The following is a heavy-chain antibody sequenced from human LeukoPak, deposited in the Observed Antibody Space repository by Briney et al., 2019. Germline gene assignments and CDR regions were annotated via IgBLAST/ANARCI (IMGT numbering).Heavy chain of an antibody. J-gene: IGHJ4*02. CDR3: TKTTRPLGALDH. D-gene: IGHD1-26*01. CDR1: GFTFSSYG. V-gene: IGHV3-23*01. CDR2: ITETGGDT. Sequence: PGGSLRLSCAASGFTFSSYGMHWVRQAPGKGLEWVSGITETGGDTKSADSVKGRFTISRDNSKNTLYLQMNSLRDDDTAIYYCTKTTRPLGALDHWGQGTLVTVSS.